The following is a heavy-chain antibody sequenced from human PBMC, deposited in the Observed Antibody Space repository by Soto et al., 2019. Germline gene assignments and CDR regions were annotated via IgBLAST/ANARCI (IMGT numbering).Heavy chain of an antibody. V-gene: IGHV4-39*07. CDR3: ARLGYCTNGVCYTPGSFDI. J-gene: IGHJ3*02. CDR2: INHSGST. D-gene: IGHD2-8*01. Sequence: SETLSLTCSVSGGSINSSSYYWSWIRQPPGKGLEWIGEINHSGSTNYNPSLKSRVTISVDTSKNQFSLKLSSVTAADTAVYYCARLGYCTNGVCYTPGSFDIWGQGTMVTVSS. CDR1: GGSINSSSYY.